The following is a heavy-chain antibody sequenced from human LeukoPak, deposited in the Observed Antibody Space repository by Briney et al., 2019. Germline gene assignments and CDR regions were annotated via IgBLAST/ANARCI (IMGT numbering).Heavy chain of an antibody. D-gene: IGHD1-1*01. CDR3: ATDLNGLTDY. V-gene: IGHV3-21*01. CDR2: ISSSSSYI. J-gene: IGHJ4*02. CDR1: GFTFSSYS. Sequence: GGSLRLSCAASGFTFSSYSMNWVRQAPGKGLEWVSSISSSSSYIYYADSVKGRFTISRDNAKNSLYLQMNSLRDEDTAVYYCATDLNGLTDYWGQGTLVTVSS.